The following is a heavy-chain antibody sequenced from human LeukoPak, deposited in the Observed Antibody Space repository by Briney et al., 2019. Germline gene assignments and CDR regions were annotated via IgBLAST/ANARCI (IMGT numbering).Heavy chain of an antibody. Sequence: PGGSLRLSCAASGFTFTNYAMSWVRQAIAKEQARNSGMSGRGVSTYYADSVKGRFTISSDNSKNTLYLQMNSLRAEDTAIYYCAKDCNGGNCYIDYWGQGTLVTVAS. CDR3: AKDCNGGNCYIDY. D-gene: IGHD2-15*01. J-gene: IGHJ4*02. CDR2: MSGRGVST. V-gene: IGHV3-23*01. CDR1: GFTFTNYA.